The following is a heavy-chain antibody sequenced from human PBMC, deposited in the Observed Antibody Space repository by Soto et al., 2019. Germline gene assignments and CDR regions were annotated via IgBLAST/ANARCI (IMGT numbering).Heavy chain of an antibody. J-gene: IGHJ4*02. V-gene: IGHV4-59*12. Sequence: SETLSPTCTVSGGSISSYYWSWIRQPPGKGLEWIGYIYYSGSTYYNPSLKSRVTISVDTSKNQFSLKLSSVTAADTAVYSCARTPWDGYTGYYFDYWGQGTLVTVS. D-gene: IGHD5-18*01. CDR2: IYYSGST. CDR3: ARTPWDGYTGYYFDY. CDR1: GGSISSYY.